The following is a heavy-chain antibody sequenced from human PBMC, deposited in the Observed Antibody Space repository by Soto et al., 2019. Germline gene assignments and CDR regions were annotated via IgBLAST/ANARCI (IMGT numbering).Heavy chain of an antibody. D-gene: IGHD2-15*01. CDR2: IYYSGST. Sequence: SETLSLTCTVSGGSISSSSYYWGWIRQPPGKGLEWIGSIYYSGSTYYNPSLKSRVTISVDTSKNQFSLKPSSVTAADTAVYYCARAAGVVVAATNWFDPWGQGTLVTVSS. CDR3: ARAAGVVVAATNWFDP. CDR1: GGSISSSSYY. J-gene: IGHJ5*02. V-gene: IGHV4-39*01.